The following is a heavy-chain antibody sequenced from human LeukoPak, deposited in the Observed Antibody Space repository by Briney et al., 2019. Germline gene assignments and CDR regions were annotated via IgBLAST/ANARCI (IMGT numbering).Heavy chain of an antibody. Sequence: TSQTLSLTCAISGDSVSSNSVTWNWTRQSPSRGLEWLGRTYYRSKWYNDYAVSVRGRITVNPDTSKNQFSLHLNSVAPEDTAVYYCARGRTQYDCFDPWGQGTLVTVFS. V-gene: IGHV6-1*01. D-gene: IGHD2-2*01. CDR3: ARGRTQYDCFDP. CDR1: GDSVSSNSVT. CDR2: TYYRSKWYN. J-gene: IGHJ5*02.